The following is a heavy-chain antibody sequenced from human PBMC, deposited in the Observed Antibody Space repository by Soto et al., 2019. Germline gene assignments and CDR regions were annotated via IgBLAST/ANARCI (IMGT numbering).Heavy chain of an antibody. V-gene: IGHV3-23*01. J-gene: IGHJ4*02. CDR1: GFTFSSYA. CDR2: ISGSGGST. D-gene: IGHD2-2*01. CDR3: AKGKVPAAMTPMVHFDY. Sequence: GGSLRLSCAASGFTFSSYAMSWVRQAPGKGLEWVSAISGSGGSTYYADSVKGRFTIPRDNSKNTLYLQMNSLRAEDTAVYYCAKGKVPAAMTPMVHFDYWGQGTLVTVSS.